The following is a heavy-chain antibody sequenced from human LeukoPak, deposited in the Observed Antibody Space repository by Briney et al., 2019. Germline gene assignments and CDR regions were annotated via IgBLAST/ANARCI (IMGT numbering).Heavy chain of an antibody. J-gene: IGHJ3*02. D-gene: IGHD3-3*01. V-gene: IGHV3-7*01. CDR1: GFTFSSYW. Sequence: PGGSLRLSCAASGFTFSSYWMSWVRQAPGKGLEWVANIKQDGSEKYYVDSVKGRFTISRDNAKNSLYLQMNSLRAEDTAVYYCARVGYAIFGVVTPDAFDIWGQGTMVTVSS. CDR2: IKQDGSEK. CDR3: ARVGYAIFGVVTPDAFDI.